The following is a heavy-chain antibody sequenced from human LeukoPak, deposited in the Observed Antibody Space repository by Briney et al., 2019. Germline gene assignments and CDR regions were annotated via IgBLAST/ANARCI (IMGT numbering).Heavy chain of an antibody. Sequence: GSLRLSCSASGLTVTNAWMNWVRQAPGEGLDWVGRIASKTDGGATDYAAPVKGRFTISRDDSKNTLNLQMNSLKTEDTAVYYCTTGIRGDWGQGTLVTVSS. CDR3: TTGIRGD. D-gene: IGHD3-10*01. V-gene: IGHV3-15*07. CDR1: GLTVTNAW. J-gene: IGHJ4*02. CDR2: IASKTDGGAT.